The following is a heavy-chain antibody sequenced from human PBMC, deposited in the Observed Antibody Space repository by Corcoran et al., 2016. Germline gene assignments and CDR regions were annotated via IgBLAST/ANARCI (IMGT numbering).Heavy chain of an antibody. CDR2: IYWNDDK. CDR3: AHRRDIGARVGAYYFDY. CDR1: GFSLSTSGVG. V-gene: IGHV2-5*01. J-gene: IGHJ4*02. Sequence: QITLKESGPTLVKPTQTLTLTCTFSGFSLSTSGVGVGWIRQPPGKALEWLALIYWNDDKRYSPSLKSRLTITKDTSKNQGVLTMTNMDPVDTATYYCAHRRDIGARVGAYYFDYWGQGTLVTVSS. D-gene: IGHD3-16*01.